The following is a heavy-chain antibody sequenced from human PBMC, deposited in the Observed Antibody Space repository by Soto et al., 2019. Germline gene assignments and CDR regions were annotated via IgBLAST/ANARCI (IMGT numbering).Heavy chain of an antibody. Sequence: GGSLRLSCAASGFTFSSYWMHWVRQAPGKGLVWVSRINTDATSRTYADSVEGRFSISRDNSKNTQYLQMSSLRADDTAVYYCVKGEYYYDSSGYYPFDYCGQGTLVTVSS. CDR1: GFTFSSYW. J-gene: IGHJ4*02. D-gene: IGHD3-22*01. CDR3: VKGEYYYDSSGYYPFDY. CDR2: INTDATSR. V-gene: IGHV3-74*01.